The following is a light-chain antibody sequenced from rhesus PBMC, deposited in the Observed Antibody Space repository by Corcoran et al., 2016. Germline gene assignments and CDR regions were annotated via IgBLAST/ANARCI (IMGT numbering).Light chain of an antibody. CDR3: QQSSNLSLT. J-gene: IGKJ4*01. V-gene: IGKV3-24*04. CDR2: GAS. CDR1: QRVGSY. Sequence: ETVVTQSPATLSLSPGERATLSCRASQRVGSYLAWYQPKPGHAPRLLIYGASRRATGIPDRFSGSGAGTDCTLTISSLEPEDVGVYYCQQSSNLSLTFGGGTKVELK.